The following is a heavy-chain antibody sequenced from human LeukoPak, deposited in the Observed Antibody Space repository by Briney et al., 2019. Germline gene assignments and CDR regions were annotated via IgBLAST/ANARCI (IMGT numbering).Heavy chain of an antibody. CDR3: SRAYSGYYFDV. Sequence: SETLSLTCTVSGGSIGSYYWTWIRQPPEKGLEGIGYFCYSGSTNYNPSLKSRVIMSVDKSKNQFSLKLSSVTAAGPAWFFWSRAYSGYYFDVWDQGTLVTVSS. CDR1: GGSIGSYY. V-gene: IGHV4-59*01. J-gene: IGHJ4*02. CDR2: FCYSGST. D-gene: IGHD3-22*01.